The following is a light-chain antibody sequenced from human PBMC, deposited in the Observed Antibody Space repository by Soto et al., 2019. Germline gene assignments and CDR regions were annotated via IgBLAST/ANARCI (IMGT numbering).Light chain of an antibody. Sequence: IQMTQSPSSVSASVGDSVTITCRASQLISSWLAWYQVKPGKAPKLLIYGASNRESGVPSRFSGSESGTLFTLTINSLQPEDSATYYCQQESSFPLTFGGGTTVEI. CDR1: QLISSW. CDR3: QQESSFPLT. J-gene: IGKJ4*01. V-gene: IGKV1-12*01. CDR2: GAS.